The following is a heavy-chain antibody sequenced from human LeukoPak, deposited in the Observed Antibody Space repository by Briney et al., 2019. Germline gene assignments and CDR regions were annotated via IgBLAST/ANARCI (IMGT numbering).Heavy chain of an antibody. D-gene: IGHD5-24*01. Sequence: SCKASGYTFTGYYMHWVRQAPGKGLEWVAVIWYDGSNKYYADSVKGRFTISRDNSKNTLYLQMNSLRAEDTAVYYCAKGGDGYNRDAFDIWGQGTMVTVSS. J-gene: IGHJ3*02. V-gene: IGHV3-33*06. CDR3: AKGGDGYNRDAFDI. CDR2: IWYDGSNK. CDR1: GYTFTGYY.